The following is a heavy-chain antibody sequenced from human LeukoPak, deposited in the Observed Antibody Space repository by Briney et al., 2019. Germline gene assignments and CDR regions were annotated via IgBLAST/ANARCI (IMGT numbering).Heavy chain of an antibody. CDR2: IYYSGST. CDR1: GGSISSYY. J-gene: IGHJ4*02. V-gene: IGHV4-59*12. Sequence: PSETLSLTCTVSGGSISSYYWSWIRQPPGKGLEWIGYIYYSGSTNYNPSLKSRVTISVDTSKNQFSLKLSSVTAADTAVYYCARGGRIAVAGTILFDYWGQGTLVTVSS. CDR3: ARGGRIAVAGTILFDY. D-gene: IGHD6-19*01.